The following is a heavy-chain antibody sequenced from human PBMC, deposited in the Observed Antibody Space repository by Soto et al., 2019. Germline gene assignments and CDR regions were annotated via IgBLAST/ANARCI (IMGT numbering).Heavy chain of an antibody. D-gene: IGHD6-19*01. CDR3: AKGLSGWSRGAFDI. J-gene: IGHJ3*02. CDR1: GFTFDDYA. V-gene: IGHV3-9*01. Sequence: VQLVESGGGLVQPGRSLRLSCAASGFTFDDYAMHWVRQAPGKGLEWVSGISWNSGSIGYADSVKGRFTISRDNAKNSLYLQMNSLRAEDTALYYCAKGLSGWSRGAFDIWGQGTMVTVSS. CDR2: ISWNSGSI.